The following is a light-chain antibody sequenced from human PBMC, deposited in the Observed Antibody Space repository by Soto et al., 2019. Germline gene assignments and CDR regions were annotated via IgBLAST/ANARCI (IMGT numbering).Light chain of an antibody. CDR1: QSISNY. V-gene: IGKV1-39*01. J-gene: IGKJ1*01. CDR3: QQSYGSPPWT. Sequence: DIQMTQSPSSLSASVGDRVTITCRASQSISNYLNWYQQKPGQGPKLLIYAASRWQEGVPPRFTGRGSGTRFSLIISGLQPEDSATYYCQQSYGSPPWTFDQGTKVEVK. CDR2: AAS.